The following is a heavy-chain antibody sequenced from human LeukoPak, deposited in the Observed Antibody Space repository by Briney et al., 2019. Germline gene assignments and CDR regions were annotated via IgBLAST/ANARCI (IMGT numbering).Heavy chain of an antibody. Sequence: QPGGSLRLSCAASGFTFSDFDMHWVRQATGKALEWVSAIGAAGDTFYPGSVKGRFIISRENAKNSLYLQINTLRAGDTAVYYCARGYMVRGVIDHYYFDSWGQGTLVTVSP. CDR3: ARGYMVRGVIDHYYFDS. D-gene: IGHD3-10*01. CDR1: GFTFSDFD. V-gene: IGHV3-13*01. J-gene: IGHJ4*02. CDR2: IGAAGDT.